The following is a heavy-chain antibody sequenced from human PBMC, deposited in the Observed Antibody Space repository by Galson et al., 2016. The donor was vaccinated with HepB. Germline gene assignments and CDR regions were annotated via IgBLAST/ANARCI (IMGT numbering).Heavy chain of an antibody. V-gene: IGHV2-5*01. CDR3: VHLVLTRISH. D-gene: IGHD4/OR15-4a*01. CDR2: IYWNDDT. Sequence: PALVKPTQTLTLTCSFSGFSLTTVALGVGWIRQPPGKALEWLGFIYWNDDTRYSPSLKSRLTITMDTSKNQVVLKMTNMDPVDTATYYCVHLVLTRISHWGQGALVTVSS. CDR1: GFSLTTVALG. J-gene: IGHJ4*02.